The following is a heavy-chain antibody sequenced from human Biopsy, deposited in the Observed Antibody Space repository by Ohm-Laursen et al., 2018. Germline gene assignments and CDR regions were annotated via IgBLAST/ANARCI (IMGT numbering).Heavy chain of an antibody. D-gene: IGHD6-6*01. V-gene: IGHV3-21*06. J-gene: IGHJ4*02. Sequence: SLRLSCAASGFTFSSYAMEWVRQAPGKGLEWVSSIAERSTYISYADSVKGRFTISRDNDQNSLYLQMNNLRVEDTAVYDCARERGRKSIAATDYWGQGVLVTVSS. CDR2: IAERSTYI. CDR1: GFTFSSYA. CDR3: ARERGRKSIAATDY.